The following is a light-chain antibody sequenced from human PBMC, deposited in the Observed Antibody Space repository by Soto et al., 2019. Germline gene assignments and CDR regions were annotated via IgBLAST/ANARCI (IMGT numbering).Light chain of an antibody. CDR2: AAS. CDR3: QQSYSTPRA. J-gene: IGKJ3*01. CDR1: QSISSY. Sequence: DIQMTQSPSSLSASVGDRVTITCRSSQSISSYLNCYQQKPGKAPKLLIYAASSLQSGVPSRFSGSVSGTDFTLTISSLQPEDFATYYCQQSYSTPRAFGPGTKVDIK. V-gene: IGKV1-39*01.